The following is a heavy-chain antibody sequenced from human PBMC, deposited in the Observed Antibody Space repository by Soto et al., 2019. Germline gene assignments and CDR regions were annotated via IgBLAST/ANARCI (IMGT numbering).Heavy chain of an antibody. J-gene: IGHJ6*02. V-gene: IGHV3-48*02. CDR2: ISSSSSTI. CDR1: GFTFSSYS. Sequence: EVQLVESGGGLVQPGGSLRLSCAASGFTFSSYSMNWVRQAPGKGLEWVSYISSSSSTIYYADSVKGRFTISRDNAKNSLYLQMNSLRDEDTAVYYCARDWIRRGRIVVVMIRGKNYYYGMDVWGQGTTVTVSS. CDR3: ARDWIRRGRIVVVMIRGKNYYYGMDV. D-gene: IGHD3-22*01.